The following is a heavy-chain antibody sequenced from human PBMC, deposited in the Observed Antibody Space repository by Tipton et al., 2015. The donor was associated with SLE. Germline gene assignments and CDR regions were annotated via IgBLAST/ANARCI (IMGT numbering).Heavy chain of an antibody. D-gene: IGHD1-26*01. J-gene: IGHJ6*02. V-gene: IGHV4-59*11. CDR2: IYYSGRT. Sequence: TLSLTCTVSGGSISSPYWSWIRQPPGKGLEWIGYIYYSGRTNYNPSPKSRVTISVDTSKNQFSLKLSSVTAADTAVYYCARVLGGSYYFSYYYYGMDVWGQGTTVTVSS. CDR1: GGSISSPY. CDR3: ARVLGGSYYFSYYYYGMDV.